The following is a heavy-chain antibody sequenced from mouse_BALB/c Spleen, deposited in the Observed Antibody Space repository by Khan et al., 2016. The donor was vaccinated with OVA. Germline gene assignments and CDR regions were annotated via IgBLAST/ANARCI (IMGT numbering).Heavy chain of an antibody. J-gene: IGHJ2*02. V-gene: IGHV3-2*02. Sequence: VQLKQSGPGLVKPSQSLSLTYTVTGYSITSDYAWNWIRQFPGNKLEWMGFISYSGNTKYNPSLKSRFSITRDTSKNQFFLQLNSVTTEDTATYYCARVYGGDFDYWGQGTSLTVSS. CDR2: ISYSGNT. D-gene: IGHD1-1*01. CDR1: GYSITSDYA. CDR3: ARVYGGDFDY.